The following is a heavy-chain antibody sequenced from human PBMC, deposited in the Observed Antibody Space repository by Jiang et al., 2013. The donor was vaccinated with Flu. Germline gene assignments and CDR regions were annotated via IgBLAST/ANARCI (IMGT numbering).Heavy chain of an antibody. CDR2: IYYSGST. V-gene: IGHV4-59*08. D-gene: IGHD3-9*01. CDR1: GGSISSYY. J-gene: IGHJ2*01. CDR3: ARLEVLRYFDSKFRYFDL. Sequence: GSGLVKPSETLSLTCTVSGGSISSYYWSWIRQPPGKGLEWIGYIYYSGSTNYNPSLKSRVTISVDTSKNQFSLKLSSVTAADTAVYYCARLEVLRYFDSKFRYFDLWGRGTLVTVSS.